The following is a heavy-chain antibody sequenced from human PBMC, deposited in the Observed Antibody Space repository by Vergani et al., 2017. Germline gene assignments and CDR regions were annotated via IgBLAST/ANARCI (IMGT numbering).Heavy chain of an antibody. CDR2: IYYIGST. CDR3: ARHLAYCGGDCYPYYYGMDV. D-gene: IGHD2-21*02. V-gene: IGHV4-39*01. CDR1: GGSISSSSYY. J-gene: IGHJ6*02. Sequence: QLQLQESGPGLVKPSETLSLTCTVSGGSISSSSYYWGWIRQPPGKGLEWIGSIYYIGSTYYNPSLKSRVTISVDTSKNQFSLKLSSVTAADTAVYYCARHLAYCGGDCYPYYYGMDVWGQXP.